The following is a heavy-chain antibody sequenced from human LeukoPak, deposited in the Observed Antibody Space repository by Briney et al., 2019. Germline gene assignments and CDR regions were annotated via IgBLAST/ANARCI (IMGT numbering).Heavy chain of an antibody. Sequence: GGSLRLSCAASGFTFNSYEMNWVRQAPGKGLEWVSYISSSGSTIYYADSVKGRFTISRDNAKNSLYLQMNSLRAEDTAVYYCARESWLTVDYWGQGTLVTVSS. CDR3: ARESWLTVDY. CDR2: ISSSGSTI. J-gene: IGHJ4*02. V-gene: IGHV3-48*03. D-gene: IGHD6-19*01. CDR1: GFTFNSYE.